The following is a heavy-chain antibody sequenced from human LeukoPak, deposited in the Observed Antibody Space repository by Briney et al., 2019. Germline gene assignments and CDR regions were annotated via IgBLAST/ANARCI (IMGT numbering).Heavy chain of an antibody. CDR2: ISYDGSNK. J-gene: IGHJ6*02. D-gene: IGHD6-19*01. CDR1: GFTFSSYG. V-gene: IGHV3-30*18. CDR3: AKENHYSSGWYINYYYYYGMDV. Sequence: PGRSLRLSWAASGFTFSSYGMHWVRQAPGKGLEWVAVISYDGSNKYYADSVKGRFTISRDNSKNTLYLQMNSLRAEDTAVYYCAKENHYSSGWYINYYYYYGMDVWGQGTTVTVSS.